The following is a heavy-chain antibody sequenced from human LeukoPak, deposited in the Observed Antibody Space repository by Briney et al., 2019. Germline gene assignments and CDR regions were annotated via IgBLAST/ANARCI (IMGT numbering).Heavy chain of an antibody. CDR1: GYTLTELS. CDR2: FDPEDGEI. Sequence: ASVKVSCKVSGYTLTELSMHWVRQAPGKGLEWMGGFDPEDGEIIYAQKLQGRVTMTEDISTDTAYMELSSLRSEDTAVYYCATGLWPPKAFDIWGQGTMVTVSS. CDR3: ATGLWPPKAFDI. V-gene: IGHV1-24*01. D-gene: IGHD2/OR15-2a*01. J-gene: IGHJ3*02.